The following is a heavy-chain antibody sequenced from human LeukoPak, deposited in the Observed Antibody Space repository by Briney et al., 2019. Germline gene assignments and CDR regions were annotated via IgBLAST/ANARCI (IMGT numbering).Heavy chain of an antibody. D-gene: IGHD2-15*01. CDR3: ARQEYCSGGSCYTWFDP. V-gene: IGHV5-51*01. J-gene: IGHJ5*02. CDR2: IHSGDSNA. CDR1: GYSLTNYW. Sequence: GESLKISCKDSGYSLTNYWIGWVRQMPGKGLEWMGIIHSGDSNAKYSPSFQGRVTISADKSISTAYLQWSSLKASDTAMYYCARQEYCSGGSCYTWFDPWGQGTLVIVSS.